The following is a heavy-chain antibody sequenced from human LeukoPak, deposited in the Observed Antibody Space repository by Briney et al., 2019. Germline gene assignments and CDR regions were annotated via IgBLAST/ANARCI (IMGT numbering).Heavy chain of an antibody. CDR3: VGGTYYFDY. J-gene: IGHJ4*02. Sequence: GGSLRLSCVASGFTFSSYGMHWVRQAPGKGLEWVALISYAGSNKYYADSVKGRFTISRDNSQNTLYLQMNSLRAEDTAVYYCVGGTYYFDYWAREPWSPSPQ. D-gene: IGHD2-2*01. CDR1: GFTFSSYG. CDR2: ISYAGSNK. V-gene: IGHV3-30*03.